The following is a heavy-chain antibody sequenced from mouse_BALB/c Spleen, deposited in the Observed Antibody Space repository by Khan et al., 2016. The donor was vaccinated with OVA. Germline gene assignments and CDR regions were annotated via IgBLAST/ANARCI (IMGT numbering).Heavy chain of an antibody. CDR3: ARDGSRYNYAMDY. V-gene: IGHV3-2*02. J-gene: IGHJ4*01. CDR2: ISYSGST. Sequence: EVKLEVSGPGLVKPSQSLSLTCTVTGYSITSDYAWNWIRQFPGNKSYWMGYISYSGSTNYNPSLKSRISITRDTSKNQFFLQLNSVTTEDTATXYCARDGSRYNYAMDYWGQGTSVTVSS. D-gene: IGHD2-3*01. CDR1: GYSITSDYA.